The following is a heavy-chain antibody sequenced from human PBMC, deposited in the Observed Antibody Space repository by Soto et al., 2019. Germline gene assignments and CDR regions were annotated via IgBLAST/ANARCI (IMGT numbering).Heavy chain of an antibody. D-gene: IGHD1-1*01. Sequence: PGGSLRLSCAASGFIVSNSYMSWVRQAPGKGLEWVSILYSGGTTCYADSVKGRFVISRDNAKNSLYLEMNTLRVDDSGLYYCARGPRVSSTGTGAHWGRGTLVTVSS. CDR3: ARGPRVSSTGTGAH. V-gene: IGHV3-53*01. CDR2: LYSGGTT. J-gene: IGHJ4*02. CDR1: GFIVSNSY.